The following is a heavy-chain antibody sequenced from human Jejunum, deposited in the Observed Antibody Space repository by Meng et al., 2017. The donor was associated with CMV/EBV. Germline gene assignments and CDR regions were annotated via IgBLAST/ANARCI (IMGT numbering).Heavy chain of an antibody. CDR3: AGSILGSGSYFGDDY. Sequence: SGFSFSDFWVPWFPQPPGEGLVWVSLINVDVSLTDYADSVKGRFITSRDNAKNTVYLQMSSLRVEDTAVYYCAGSILGSGSYFGDDYWGQGTLVTVSS. J-gene: IGHJ4*02. CDR2: INVDVSLT. CDR1: GFSFSDFW. V-gene: IGHV3-74*01. D-gene: IGHD3-10*01.